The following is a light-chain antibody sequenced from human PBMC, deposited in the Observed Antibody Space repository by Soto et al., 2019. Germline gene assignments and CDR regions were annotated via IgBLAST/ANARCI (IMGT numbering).Light chain of an antibody. CDR1: SSDVGGYNY. V-gene: IGLV2-14*01. CDR3: SSYTSRSTLV. CDR2: DVS. Sequence: QSALTQPASVSESHGQSITSSCTGTSSDVGGYNYVSWYQQHPGKAPKLMIYDVSNRPSGVSNRFSGSKSGNTASLTISGLQAEDEADYYCSSYTSRSTLVFGGGTKVTVL. J-gene: IGLJ2*01.